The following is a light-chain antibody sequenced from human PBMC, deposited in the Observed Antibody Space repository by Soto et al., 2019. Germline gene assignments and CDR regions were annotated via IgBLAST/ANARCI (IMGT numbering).Light chain of an antibody. CDR3: CSYTSSSTHV. V-gene: IGLV2-14*03. J-gene: IGLJ1*01. CDR2: DVN. CDR1: SSDVGGYNF. Sequence: QSALTQPASVSGSPGQSITISCTGTSSDVGGYNFVSWYQQHPGKVPKLMIFDVNRRPSGFSDRLSGSKSGNTASLTISGLQAEDEGDYYCCSYTSSSTHVFGSGTKVTVL.